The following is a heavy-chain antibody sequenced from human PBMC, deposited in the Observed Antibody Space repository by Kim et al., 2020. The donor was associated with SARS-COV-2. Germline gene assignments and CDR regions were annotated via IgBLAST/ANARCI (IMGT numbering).Heavy chain of an antibody. D-gene: IGHD4-17*01. Sequence: SGPTLVNPTQTLTLTCSFSGFSFSTMGVAVGWIRQPPGKALEWLAMIYWDDDKRYSTSLKSRLTITKDTTKSQVVLTVMNMDAVDTATYYCAHRPGYGDGDGFDVWGQGTTVTVSS. CDR3: AHRPGYGDGDGFDV. V-gene: IGHV2-5*02. J-gene: IGHJ6*02. CDR2: IYWDDDK. CDR1: GFSFSTMGVA.